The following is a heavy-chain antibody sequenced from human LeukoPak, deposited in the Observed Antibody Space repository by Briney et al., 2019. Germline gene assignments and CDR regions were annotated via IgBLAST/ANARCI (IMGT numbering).Heavy chain of an antibody. D-gene: IGHD3-22*01. J-gene: IGHJ4*02. CDR3: AREDNYYDSSGYHTGFDY. Sequence: GGSLRLSCEASGFTFSSYSMNWVRHAPGKGLEWVSSISSSSSYIYYADSVKGRFTISRDNAKNSLYLQMNSLRAEDTAVYYCAREDNYYDSSGYHTGFDYWGQGTLVTVSS. V-gene: IGHV3-21*01. CDR1: GFTFSSYS. CDR2: ISSSSSYI.